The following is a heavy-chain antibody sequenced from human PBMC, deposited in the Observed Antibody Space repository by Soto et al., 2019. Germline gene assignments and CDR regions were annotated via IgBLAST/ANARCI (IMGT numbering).Heavy chain of an antibody. V-gene: IGHV4-59*01. D-gene: IGHD4-17*01. CDR3: ARARDMTTVTPFDY. CDR1: GGSISSYY. J-gene: IGHJ4*02. Sequence: SETLSLTCTVSGGSISSYYWSWIRQPPGKGLEWIGYIYYSGSTNYNPSLKSRVTISVDTSKNQFSLKLSSVTAADTAVYYCARARDMTTVTPFDYWGQGTLVTVSS. CDR2: IYYSGST.